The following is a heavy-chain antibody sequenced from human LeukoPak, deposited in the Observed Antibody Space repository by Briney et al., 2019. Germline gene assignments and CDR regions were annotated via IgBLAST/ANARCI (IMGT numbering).Heavy chain of an antibody. V-gene: IGHV3-48*01. CDR3: ARDPEWELRYFDY. CDR2: ISSSSSTI. D-gene: IGHD1-26*01. J-gene: IGHJ4*02. CDR1: GFTFSSYS. Sequence: GGSRRLSCAASGFTFSSYSMNWVRQAPGKGLEWVSYISSSSSTIYYADSVKGRFTISRDNAKNSLYLQMNSLRAEDTAVYYCARDPEWELRYFDYWGQGTLVTVSS.